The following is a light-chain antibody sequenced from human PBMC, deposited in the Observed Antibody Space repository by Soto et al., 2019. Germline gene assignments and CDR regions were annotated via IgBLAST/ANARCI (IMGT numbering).Light chain of an antibody. Sequence: ENLLAPSSSTPALFPGDRTPPSLRANQSVSSSDLAWYQQKPGQAPRLLIYGASTRATGIPDRFSGSGSGTDFTLTISRLEPEDFAVYYCQQYGGSPLYTFGQGTKVDIK. J-gene: IGKJ2*01. CDR1: QSVSSSD. V-gene: IGKV3-20*01. CDR2: GAS. CDR3: QQYGGSPLYT.